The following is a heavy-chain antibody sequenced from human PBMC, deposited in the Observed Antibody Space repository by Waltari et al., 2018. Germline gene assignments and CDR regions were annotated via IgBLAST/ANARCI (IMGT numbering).Heavy chain of an antibody. CDR1: GFTFGDYA. J-gene: IGHJ4*02. V-gene: IGHV3-49*03. Sequence: EVQLVESGGGLVQPGRSLRLSCTASGFTFGDYAMSWFRQAPGKGLEWVGFIRSKAYGGTTEYAASVKGRFTISRDDSKSIAYLQMNSLKTEDTAVYYCTRGYQGPPGPGSYYQTLDYWGQGTLVTVSS. D-gene: IGHD3-10*01. CDR3: TRGYQGPPGPGSYYQTLDY. CDR2: IRSKAYGGTT.